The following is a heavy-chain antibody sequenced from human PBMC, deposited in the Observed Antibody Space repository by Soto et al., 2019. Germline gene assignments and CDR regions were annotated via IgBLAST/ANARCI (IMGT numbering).Heavy chain of an antibody. Sequence: QITLKESGPTLVKPTQTLTLTCTFSGFSLSTTGVGVGWIRQPPGEALEWLARISWDADKRYSPSLKSRLTXTXDXYKNQVVLTLTNMDPVETATYFCAHTNCYRSGFFDPWGQGTLVTVSS. J-gene: IGHJ5*02. D-gene: IGHD2-2*01. V-gene: IGHV2-5*02. CDR1: GFSLSTTGVG. CDR3: AHTNCYRSGFFDP. CDR2: ISWDADK.